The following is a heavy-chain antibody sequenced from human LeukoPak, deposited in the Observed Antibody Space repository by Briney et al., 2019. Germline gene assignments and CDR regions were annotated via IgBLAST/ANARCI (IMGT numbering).Heavy chain of an antibody. J-gene: IGHJ4*02. CDR2: ISSSSTTI. V-gene: IGHV3-48*02. D-gene: IGHD1-26*01. CDR1: GFTFSSYS. Sequence: GRSLRLSCAASGFTFSSYSMNWVRQAPGKGLEWVSFISSSSTTIYYADSVKGRFTISRDNAKNSLYLQVNSLRDEDTAVYYCAKSESYRFDYWGQGTLVTVSS. CDR3: AKSESYRFDY.